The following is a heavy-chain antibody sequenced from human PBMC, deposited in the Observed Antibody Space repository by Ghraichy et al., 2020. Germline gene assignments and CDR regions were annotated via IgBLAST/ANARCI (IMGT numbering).Heavy chain of an antibody. V-gene: IGHV1-18*01. CDR2: ISGYNGNT. CDR1: GYNFNLYG. CDR3: ARDMSSAYSSFLTMVSNDAFGL. J-gene: IGHJ3*01. Sequence: ASVKVSCKASGYNFNLYGITWVRQAPGQGLQWMGWISGYNGNTDYAQKFQGRVTLTTDTYTSTAYLELTSLRSDDTAIYYCARDMSSAYSSFLTMVSNDAFGLWGQGTLLTVSS. D-gene: IGHD4/OR15-4a*01.